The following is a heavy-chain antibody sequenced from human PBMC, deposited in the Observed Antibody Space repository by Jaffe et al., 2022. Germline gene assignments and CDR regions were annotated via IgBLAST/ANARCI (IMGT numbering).Heavy chain of an antibody. Sequence: QVQLQESGPGLVKPSETLSLTCAVSGYSISSGYYWGWIRQPPGKGLEWIGSIYHSGSTYYNPSLKSRVTISVDTSKNQFSLKLSSVTAADTAVYYCAREAGYCSGGSCYRGDDAFDIWGQGTMVTVSS. CDR3: AREAGYCSGGSCYRGDDAFDI. D-gene: IGHD2-15*01. CDR2: IYHSGST. CDR1: GYSISSGYY. V-gene: IGHV4-38-2*02. J-gene: IGHJ3*02.